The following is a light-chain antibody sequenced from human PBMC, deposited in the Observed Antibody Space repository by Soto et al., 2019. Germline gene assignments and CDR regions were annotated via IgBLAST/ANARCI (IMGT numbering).Light chain of an antibody. Sequence: SALTQPPSASGSPGQSVTISCTGTSSDVGGYDSVSWYQHHPGKAPQLIIFEVNKRPLGVPNRFSGSKSGNTASLTVSGLLPEDEANYYCSTYAGRNTYVLFGGGTKLTVL. V-gene: IGLV2-8*01. J-gene: IGLJ2*01. CDR2: EVN. CDR3: STYAGRNTYVL. CDR1: SSDVGGYDS.